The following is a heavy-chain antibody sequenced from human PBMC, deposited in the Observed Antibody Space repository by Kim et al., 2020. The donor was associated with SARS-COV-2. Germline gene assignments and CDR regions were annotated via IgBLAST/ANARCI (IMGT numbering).Heavy chain of an antibody. CDR3: ARPSYGWGAFDI. J-gene: IGHJ3*02. V-gene: IGHV4-39*01. D-gene: IGHD3-10*01. CDR2: IYYSGST. Sequence: SETLSLTCTVSGGSISSSSYYWGWIRQPPGKGLEWIGSIYYSGSTYYNPSLKSRVTISVDTSKNQFSLKLSSVTAADTAVYYCARPSYGWGAFDIWGQGTMVTVSS. CDR1: GGSISSSSYY.